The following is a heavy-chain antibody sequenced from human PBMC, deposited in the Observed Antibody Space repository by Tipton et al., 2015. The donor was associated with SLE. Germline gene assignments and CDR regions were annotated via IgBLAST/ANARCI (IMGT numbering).Heavy chain of an antibody. Sequence: SLRLSCAASGFTFSAYEMNWVRQAPGKGLEWVSYISSSGSTVYYADSVKGQFTISRDNAKNSLYLQMSSLRAEDTAVYYCAREEFGEAFDLWGQGTMVTVSS. J-gene: IGHJ3*01. CDR1: GFTFSAYE. CDR3: AREEFGEAFDL. V-gene: IGHV3-48*03. D-gene: IGHD3-16*01. CDR2: ISSSGSTV.